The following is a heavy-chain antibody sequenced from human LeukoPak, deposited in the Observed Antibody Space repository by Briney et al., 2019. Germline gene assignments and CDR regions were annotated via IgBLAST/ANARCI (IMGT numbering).Heavy chain of an antibody. CDR2: ISDSGGYT. Sequence: GGSLRLSCEASGFTFSSYAMIWVRQAPGKGLEWVSGISDSGGYTYYADSVKGRFTISRDNSKSTLYLQMNSLRAEDTAVYFCAKVGSSSSPHNWFDPWGQGTLVTVSS. CDR3: AKVGSSSSPHNWFDP. D-gene: IGHD6-13*01. CDR1: GFTFSSYA. J-gene: IGHJ5*02. V-gene: IGHV3-23*01.